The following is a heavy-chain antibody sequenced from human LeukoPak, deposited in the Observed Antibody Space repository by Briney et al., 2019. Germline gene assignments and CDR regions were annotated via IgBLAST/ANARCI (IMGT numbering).Heavy chain of an antibody. CDR2: INPSGGST. CDR1: GYTFTSYY. CDR3: ASYYDSSGYYYNGMNV. J-gene: IGHJ6*02. D-gene: IGHD3-22*01. V-gene: IGHV1-46*01. Sequence: ASVKVSCKASGYTFTSYYMHWVRQAPGQGLEWMGIINPSGGSTSYAQKFQGRVTMTRDTSTSTVYMELSSLRSEDTAVYYCASYYDSSGYYYNGMNVWGQGTTVTVSS.